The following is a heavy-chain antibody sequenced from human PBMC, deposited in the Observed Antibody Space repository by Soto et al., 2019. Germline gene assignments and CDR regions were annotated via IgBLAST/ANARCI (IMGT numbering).Heavy chain of an antibody. CDR1: GGTFSSYA. D-gene: IGHD3-16*01. CDR3: ASHSINYDYVWADTTYYFDY. J-gene: IGHJ4*02. Sequence: SVKVSCKASGGTFSSYAISWVRQAPGQGLEWMGGIIPIFGTASYAQKFQGRVTITADKSTSTAYMELSSLRSEDTAVYYCASHSINYDYVWADTTYYFDYWGQGTLVTVSS. CDR2: IIPIFGTA. V-gene: IGHV1-69*06.